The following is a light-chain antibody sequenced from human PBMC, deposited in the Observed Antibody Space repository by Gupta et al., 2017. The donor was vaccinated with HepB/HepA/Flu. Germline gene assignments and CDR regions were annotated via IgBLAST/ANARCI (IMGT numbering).Light chain of an antibody. J-gene: IGLJ2*01. CDR2: EVT. CDR3: SSYTSRSTVI. V-gene: IGLV2-18*02. CDR1: TSDVGSYKR. Sequence: SALTQTLSVSGSPGQSVTISCTGPTSDVGSYKRVSWYQQSPGTAPKLLISEVTSRTAGAPVLFSGSKSGITASLTISVRQAEDEANYYCSSYTSRSTVIFGGGTKLTVL.